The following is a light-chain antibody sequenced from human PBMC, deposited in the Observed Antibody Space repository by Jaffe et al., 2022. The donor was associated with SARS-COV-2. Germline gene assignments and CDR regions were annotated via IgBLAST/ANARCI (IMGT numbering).Light chain of an antibody. CDR1: QSVSSN. CDR3: QQYNKWPLT. Sequence: EIVMTQSPATLSLSPGERATLSCRASQSVSSNLAWYQQKPGQAPRLLIYGASTRATGIPVRFSGSGSGTEFTVTISSLQSEDFAVYYCQQYNKWPLTFGGGTKVEIK. CDR2: GAS. J-gene: IGKJ4*01. V-gene: IGKV3-15*01.